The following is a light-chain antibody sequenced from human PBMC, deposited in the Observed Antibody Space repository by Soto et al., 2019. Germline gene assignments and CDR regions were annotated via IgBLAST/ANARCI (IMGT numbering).Light chain of an antibody. CDR1: QSLNRD. CDR3: QQYNNWPGT. V-gene: IGKV3-15*01. CDR2: GAS. J-gene: IGKJ1*01. Sequence: IVMTQSPATLSMSPGERATLSCRASQSLNRDLAWYQQKPGQSPRLLIFGASIRATGIPARFSGSGSGTEFTLTIGSLQSEDCALYYCQQYNNWPGTFGQGTKVDIX.